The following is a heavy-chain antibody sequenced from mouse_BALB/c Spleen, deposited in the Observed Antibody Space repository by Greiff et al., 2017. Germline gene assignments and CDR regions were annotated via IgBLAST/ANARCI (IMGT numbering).Heavy chain of an antibody. CDR1: GYTFTSYW. D-gene: IGHD2-5*01. Sequence: QVQLKQPGAELVKPGASVKLSCKASGYTFTSYWMHWVKQRPGQGLEWIGEINPSNGRTNYNEKFKSKATLTVDKSSSTAYMQLSSLTSEDSAVYYCARRSNYYAMDYWGQGTSVTVSS. J-gene: IGHJ4*01. CDR2: INPSNGRT. V-gene: IGHV1S81*02. CDR3: ARRSNYYAMDY.